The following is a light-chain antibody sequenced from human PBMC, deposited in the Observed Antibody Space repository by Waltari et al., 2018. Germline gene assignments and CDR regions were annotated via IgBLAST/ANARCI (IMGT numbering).Light chain of an antibody. CDR2: STS. CDR1: QTIYIY. J-gene: IGKJ2*01. CDR3: QQSYSTPET. Sequence: DIQMTQSPSSLSASVGDRVTITCRASQTIYIYLNWYQQKPGRAPKLLIYSTSSLQSGVPSRFSGSGSGTDFTRTISSLQPEDVASYFCQQSYSTPETFGQGTKLEIK. V-gene: IGKV1-39*01.